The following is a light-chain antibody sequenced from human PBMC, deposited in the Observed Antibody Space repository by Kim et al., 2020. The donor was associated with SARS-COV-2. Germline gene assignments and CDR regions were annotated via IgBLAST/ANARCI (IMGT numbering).Light chain of an antibody. J-gene: IGKJ1*01. CDR1: QSISSW. Sequence: DIQMTQSPSTLSASVGDRVTITCRASQSISSWLAWYQQKPGKAPKLLIYKASSLESGVPSRFSGSGSGTEFTLTISSLQPDDFATYYCQQYNSYSTFGQGHKVDIK. CDR3: QQYNSYST. CDR2: KAS. V-gene: IGKV1-5*03.